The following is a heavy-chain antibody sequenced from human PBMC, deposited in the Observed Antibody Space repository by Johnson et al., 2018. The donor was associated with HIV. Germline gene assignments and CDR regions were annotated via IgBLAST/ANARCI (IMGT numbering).Heavy chain of an antibody. CDR3: ARLSMIVVLITPGAFDI. CDR2: ISYDGSNK. CDR1: GFTFSSHA. J-gene: IGHJ3*02. V-gene: IGHV3-30*04. D-gene: IGHD3-22*01. Sequence: QVQLLESGGAVVQPGRSLRLSCVASGFTFSSHAMHWVRQAPGKGLEWVAVISYDGSNKYYADSVKGRFTLSRDNSKNTLYLQMNSLRVEDTAVYYCARLSMIVVLITPGAFDIWGQGTMVTVSS.